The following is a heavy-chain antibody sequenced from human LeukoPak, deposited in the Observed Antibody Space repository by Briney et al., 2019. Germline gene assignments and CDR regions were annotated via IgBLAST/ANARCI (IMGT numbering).Heavy chain of an antibody. Sequence: SSETLSLTCTVSGGSISSGDYYWSWIRQPPGKGLEWIGYIYYSGSTYYNPSLKSRVTISVDTSKNQFSLKLSSVTAADTAVYYCARLHSSGWYNFDYWGQGTLVTVSS. CDR1: GGSISSGDYY. CDR3: ARLHSSGWYNFDY. J-gene: IGHJ4*02. CDR2: IYYSGST. D-gene: IGHD6-19*01. V-gene: IGHV4-30-4*01.